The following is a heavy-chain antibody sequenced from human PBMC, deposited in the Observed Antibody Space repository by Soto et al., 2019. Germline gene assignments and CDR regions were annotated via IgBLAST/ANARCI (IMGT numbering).Heavy chain of an antibody. CDR2: IYPGDSDT. D-gene: IGHD3-3*01. J-gene: IGHJ5*02. CDR3: ARNDDFWSGYYKGGFDP. Sequence: GESLKISCKGSGYSFTSYWIGWVRQMPGKGLEWMGIIYPGDSDTRYSPSFQGQVTISADKSISTAYLQWSSLKASDTARYYCARNDDFWSGYYKGGFDPWGQGTMVTVSS. CDR1: GYSFTSYW. V-gene: IGHV5-51*01.